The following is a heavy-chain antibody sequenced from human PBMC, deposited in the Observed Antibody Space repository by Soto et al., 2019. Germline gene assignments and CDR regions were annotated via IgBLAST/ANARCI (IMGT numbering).Heavy chain of an antibody. CDR1: GGTFSSYA. Sequence: QVQLVQSGAEVKKPGSSVKVSCKASGGTFSSYAISWVRQAPGQGLEWMGGIIPIFGTANYAQKFQGRVTINADESTSTAYMELSSLRSEDTAVYYCASSRGGYYYDSSGYHNNWFDPWGQGTLVTVSS. D-gene: IGHD3-22*01. CDR3: ASSRGGYYYDSSGYHNNWFDP. J-gene: IGHJ5*02. CDR2: IIPIFGTA. V-gene: IGHV1-69*01.